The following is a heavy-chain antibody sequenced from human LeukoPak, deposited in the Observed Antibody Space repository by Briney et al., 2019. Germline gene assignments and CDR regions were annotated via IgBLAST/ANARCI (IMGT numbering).Heavy chain of an antibody. J-gene: IGHJ6*04. V-gene: IGHV3-30*02. CDR1: GFIFSSYG. D-gene: IGHD3-10*02. CDR2: IHHDGSNK. CDR3: AELGITMIGGV. Sequence: SGGSLRLSCAASGFIFSSYGMHWVRQAPGKGLDWVAFIHHDGSNKYYADSVRGRFTISRDNSKNTLYLQMNSLRAEDTAVYYCAELGITMIGGVWGKGTTVTISS.